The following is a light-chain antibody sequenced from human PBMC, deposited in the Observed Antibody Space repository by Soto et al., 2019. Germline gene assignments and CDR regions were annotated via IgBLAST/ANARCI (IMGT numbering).Light chain of an antibody. V-gene: IGKV1-27*01. J-gene: IGKJ1*01. Sequence: DIQMTQSPSSLSASVGDRVTITCRASQGNSNYLAWYQQKPGKVPKLLIYAPSTLQSGVPSRFSGSGSWTDFTLTISTLQPEDVATYYCQKYNTAPWTFGQGTKVDIK. CDR3: QKYNTAPWT. CDR2: APS. CDR1: QGNSNY.